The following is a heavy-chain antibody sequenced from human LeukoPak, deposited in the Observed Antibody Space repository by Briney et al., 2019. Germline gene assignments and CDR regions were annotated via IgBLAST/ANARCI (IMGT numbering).Heavy chain of an antibody. CDR1: GFTFSNYA. J-gene: IGHJ4*02. CDR2: ISSNGGST. V-gene: IGHV3-64*01. D-gene: IGHD6-13*01. Sequence: PGGSLRLSCAASGFTFSNYAMHWVRQAPGKGLEYVSAISSNGGSTYYANSVKGRFTISRGNSKNTLYLQMNTLRAEDTAVYYCARSDGIATAGPFDYWGQGTLVTVS. CDR3: ARSDGIATAGPFDY.